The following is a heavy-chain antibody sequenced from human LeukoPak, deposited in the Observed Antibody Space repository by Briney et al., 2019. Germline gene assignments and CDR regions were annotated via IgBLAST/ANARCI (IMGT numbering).Heavy chain of an antibody. CDR2: IYYSGST. CDR1: GGSTSSYY. V-gene: IGHV4-59*01. D-gene: IGHD5-12*01. Sequence: SETLSLTCTVSGGSTSSYYWSWIRQPPGKGLEWIGYIYYSGSTNYNPSLKSRVTISVDTSKNQFSLKLSSVTAADTAVYYCARELGYSGYDRGYAFDIWGQGTMVTVSS. CDR3: ARELGYSGYDRGYAFDI. J-gene: IGHJ3*02.